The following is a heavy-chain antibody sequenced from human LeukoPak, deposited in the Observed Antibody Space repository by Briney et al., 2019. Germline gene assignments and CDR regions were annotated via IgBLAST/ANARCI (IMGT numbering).Heavy chain of an antibody. CDR1: GFTFSSYA. J-gene: IGHJ4*02. CDR2: ISYDGSNK. Sequence: PGGSLRLSCAASGFTFSSYAMHWVRQAPGKGLEWVAVISYDGSNKYYADSVKGRFTISRDNSKNTLYLQMNSLRAEDTAVYYCARESVVAATIPYWGQGTLVTVSS. D-gene: IGHD2-15*01. V-gene: IGHV3-30*04. CDR3: ARESVVAATIPY.